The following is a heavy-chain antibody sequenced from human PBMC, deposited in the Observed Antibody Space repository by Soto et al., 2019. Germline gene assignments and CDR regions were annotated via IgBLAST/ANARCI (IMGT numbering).Heavy chain of an antibody. D-gene: IGHD5-18*01. CDR2: ISSSSSYI. CDR1: GFTFSSYS. CDR3: ARVRVDTARAGGVDY. Sequence: EVQLVESGGGLVKPGGSLRLSCAASGFTFSSYSMNWVRQAPGKGLEWVSSISSSSSYIYYADSVKGRLTISRDNAKNSLYLQMNRLRAEDTAVYYCARVRVDTARAGGVDYWGQGALVTVSS. V-gene: IGHV3-21*01. J-gene: IGHJ4*02.